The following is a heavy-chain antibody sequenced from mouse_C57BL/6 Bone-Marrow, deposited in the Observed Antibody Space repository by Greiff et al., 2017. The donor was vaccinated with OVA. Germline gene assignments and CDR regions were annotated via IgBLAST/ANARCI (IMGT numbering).Heavy chain of an antibody. CDR2: IDPENGDT. CDR1: GFNIKDDY. J-gene: IGHJ3*01. V-gene: IGHV14-4*01. D-gene: IGHD1-1*01. Sequence: VQLQQSGAELVRPGASVKLSCTASGFNIKDDYMHWVKQRPEQGLEWIGWIDPENGDTEYASKFQGKATITADTSSNTAYLQLSSLTSEDTAVYYCTRDYGAWFADWGQGTLVTVSA. CDR3: TRDYGAWFAD.